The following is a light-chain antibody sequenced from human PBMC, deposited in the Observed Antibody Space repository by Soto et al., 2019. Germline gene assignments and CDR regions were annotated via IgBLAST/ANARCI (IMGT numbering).Light chain of an antibody. CDR1: QRIDSW. CDR3: QQYNSYPRT. V-gene: IGKV1-5*03. Sequence: DIQMTQSPSTLSASVGDRVTITCRASQRIDSWLAWYQQKPGKAPNLLIYKASSLESGVPSRFSGSRSGTEFTLTISSLQPDDFATYYCQQYNSYPRTFGQGTKVEVK. J-gene: IGKJ1*01. CDR2: KAS.